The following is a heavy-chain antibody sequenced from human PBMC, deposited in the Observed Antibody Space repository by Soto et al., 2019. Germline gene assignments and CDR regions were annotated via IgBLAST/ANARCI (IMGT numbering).Heavy chain of an antibody. D-gene: IGHD1-7*01. CDR3: ARVCSDNLNYGPTYYYGMDV. CDR1: GGSISSGGYY. Sequence: SETLSLTCTVSGGSISSGGYYWSWIRQHPGKGLEWIGYIYYSGSTYYNPSLKSRVTISVDTAKNQFSLKLSSVTAGDTAVYYCARVCSDNLNYGPTYYYGMDVWGQGSTVTVSS. V-gene: IGHV4-31*03. CDR2: IYYSGST. J-gene: IGHJ6*02.